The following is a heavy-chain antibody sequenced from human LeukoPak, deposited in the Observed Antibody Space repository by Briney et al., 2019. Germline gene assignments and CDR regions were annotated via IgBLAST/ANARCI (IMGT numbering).Heavy chain of an antibody. D-gene: IGHD2-2*01. J-gene: IGHJ4*02. CDR1: GFAFNTYW. CDR2: INGDGSST. CDR3: ARDYGSSTFDY. V-gene: IGHV3-74*01. Sequence: GGSLRLSCAASGFAFNTYWMHWVRQAPGTGLVWVSRINGDGSSTSYADFVKGRFTISRDNAKNPLYLQMNSLRAEDTAVYYCARDYGSSTFDYWGQGTLVTVSS.